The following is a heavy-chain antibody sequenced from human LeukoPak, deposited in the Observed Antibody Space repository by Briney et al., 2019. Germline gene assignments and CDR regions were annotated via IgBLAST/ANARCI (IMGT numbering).Heavy chain of an antibody. D-gene: IGHD1-26*01. CDR3: ARGGATDY. J-gene: IGHJ4*02. CDR2: IYSGGST. Sequence: PGGSLRLSCAASGFTFSSYALSWVRQAPGKGLEWVSVIYSGGSTYYADSVKGRFTISRDNSKNTLYLQMNSLRAEDTAVYYCARGGATDYWGQGTLVTVSS. CDR1: GFTFSSYA. V-gene: IGHV3-66*02.